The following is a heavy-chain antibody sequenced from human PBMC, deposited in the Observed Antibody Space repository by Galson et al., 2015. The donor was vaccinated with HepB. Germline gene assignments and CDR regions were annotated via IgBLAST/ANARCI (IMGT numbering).Heavy chain of an antibody. Sequence: SLRLSCAASGFTFSSYGMHWVRQAPGKGLEWVAVIWYDGSNKYYADSVKGRFTISRDNSKNTLYLQMNSLRAEDTAVYYCARDSLRMEERWLHPGWYFDLWGRGTLVTVSS. CDR3: ARDSLRMEERWLHPGWYFDL. J-gene: IGHJ2*01. CDR2: IWYDGSNK. V-gene: IGHV3-33*08. CDR1: GFTFSSYG. D-gene: IGHD5-24*01.